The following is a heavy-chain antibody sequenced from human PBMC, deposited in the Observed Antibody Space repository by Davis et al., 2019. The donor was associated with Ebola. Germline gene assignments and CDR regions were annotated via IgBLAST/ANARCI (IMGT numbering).Heavy chain of an antibody. CDR1: GFTFSSYG. D-gene: IGHD3-10*01. CDR3: ASHYGSGPNDY. J-gene: IGHJ4*02. CDR2: LWYDGSNK. Sequence: GGSLRLSCAASGFTFSSYGMHWVRQAPGKGLEWVAVLWYDGSNKYYADSVKGRFTISRDNSKNTLYLQMNSLRAEDTAVYYCASHYGSGPNDYWGQGTLVTVSS. V-gene: IGHV3-33*01.